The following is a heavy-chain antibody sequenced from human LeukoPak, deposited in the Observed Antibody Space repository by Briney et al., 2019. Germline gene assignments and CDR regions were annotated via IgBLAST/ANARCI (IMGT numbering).Heavy chain of an antibody. D-gene: IGHD6-13*01. CDR2: IYHSGST. CDR3: ARRGYSSSWTFDY. J-gene: IGHJ4*02. V-gene: IGHV4-38-2*02. Sequence: NASETLSLTCTVSGYSITGGYYWGWIRQPPGKGLEWIGSIYHSGSTFYNPSLKSRVTISVDPSKNQFSLKLSSVTAEDTAVYYCARRGYSSSWTFDYWGQGTLVTVSS. CDR1: GYSITGGYY.